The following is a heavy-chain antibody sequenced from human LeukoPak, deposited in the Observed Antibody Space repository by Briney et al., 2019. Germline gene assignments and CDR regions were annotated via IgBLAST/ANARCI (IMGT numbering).Heavy chain of an antibody. CDR1: GYTFTSYD. Sequence: ASVKVSCKASGYTFTSYDINWVRQATGQGLEWMGWMNPNGGNTGYAQKFQGRVTMTRNTSISTAYMELSSLRSEDTAVYYCARVGETIFYYYYGMDVWGQGTTVTVSS. CDR3: ARVGETIFYYYYGMDV. J-gene: IGHJ6*02. CDR2: MNPNGGNT. V-gene: IGHV1-8*01. D-gene: IGHD1-7*01.